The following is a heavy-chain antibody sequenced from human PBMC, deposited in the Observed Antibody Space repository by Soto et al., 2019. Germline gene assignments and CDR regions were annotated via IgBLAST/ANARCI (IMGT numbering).Heavy chain of an antibody. CDR1: GFTFSSYG. CDR2: ISYDGSNK. J-gene: IGHJ4*02. V-gene: IGHV3-30*18. D-gene: IGHD2-15*01. Sequence: PGGSLRLSCAASGFTFSSYGMHWVRQAPGKGLEWVAVISYDGSNKYYADSVKGRFTISRDNSKNTLYLQMNSLRAEDTAVYYCAKSRSTVAPLDYWGQGTLVTVSS. CDR3: AKSRSTVAPLDY.